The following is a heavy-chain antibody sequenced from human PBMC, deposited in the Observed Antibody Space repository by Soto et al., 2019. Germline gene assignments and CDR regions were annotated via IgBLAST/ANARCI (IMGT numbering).Heavy chain of an antibody. CDR1: GDSISNKNYH. CDR2: VYSNGHT. V-gene: IGHV4-39*02. J-gene: IGHJ5*02. CDR3: ARDRTRDTMVRGVIGWLDP. D-gene: IGHD3-10*01. Sequence: PSETLSLTCTVSGDSISNKNYHWGWTRQPPGKGLEWIGTVYSNGHTYYNPSLKSRLAMAVDTSKNQFSLSLISVTAADTAVYYCARDRTRDTMVRGVIGWLDPWGQGSLVTVSS.